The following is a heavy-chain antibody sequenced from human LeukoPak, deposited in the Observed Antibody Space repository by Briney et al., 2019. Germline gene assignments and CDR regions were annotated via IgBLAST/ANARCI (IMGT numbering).Heavy chain of an antibody. V-gene: IGHV3-30-3*01. D-gene: IGHD3-22*01. CDR2: ISYDGSNK. Sequence: SGGSLRLSCAASGFTFSSYAMHWVRQAPGKGLEWVAVISYDGSNKYYADSVKGRFTISRDNSKNTLYLQMNSLRAEDTAVYYCARDGPGGGYTGAFDIWGQGTMVTVSS. J-gene: IGHJ3*02. CDR3: ARDGPGGGYTGAFDI. CDR1: GFTFSSYA.